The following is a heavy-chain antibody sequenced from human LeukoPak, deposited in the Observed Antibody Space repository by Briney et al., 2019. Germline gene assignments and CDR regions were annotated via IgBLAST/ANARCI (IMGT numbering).Heavy chain of an antibody. CDR3: ARDPGGYGILTGYYPDY. J-gene: IGHJ4*02. D-gene: IGHD3-9*01. V-gene: IGHV1-46*01. Sequence: ASVKVSCKASGYTFTSYYMHWVRQAPGQGLEWMGIINPSGGSTSYAQKFQGRVTMTRDTSTSTVYMELSSLRSEDTAVYYCARDPGGYGILTGYYPDYWGQGTLVTVSS. CDR1: GYTFTSYY. CDR2: INPSGGST.